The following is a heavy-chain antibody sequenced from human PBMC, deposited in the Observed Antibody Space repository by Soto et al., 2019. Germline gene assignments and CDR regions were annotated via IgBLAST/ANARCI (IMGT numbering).Heavy chain of an antibody. CDR2: IIPVSGKI. D-gene: IGHD2-15*01. V-gene: IGHV1-69*06. CDR1: CDIEGRKA. J-gene: IGHJ6*01. Sequence: SAQVSCEASCDIEGRKAMSWVQQAHGQGLEWVGGIIPVSGKINSAQKFQGRVTITADKFTSTVYMELSSLRSEDTAVYFCASSFCNGGSGKSRCNYGMDVRGQGTKVTVFS. CDR3: ASSFCNGGSGKSRCNYGMDV.